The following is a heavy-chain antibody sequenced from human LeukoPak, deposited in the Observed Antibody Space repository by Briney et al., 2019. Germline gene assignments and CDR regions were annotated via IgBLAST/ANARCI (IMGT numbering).Heavy chain of an antibody. J-gene: IGHJ6*02. Sequence: SETLSLTCAVYGGSLSGYYWGWIRQPPGKGLEWIGEINHSGSTNYNPSLKSRVTISVDTSKNQFSLKLSSVTAADTAVYYCATGPAGTYYYGSGSPRPPYYYGMDVWGQGTTVTVSS. CDR2: INHSGST. CDR3: ATGPAGTYYYGSGSPRPPYYYGMDV. D-gene: IGHD3-10*01. CDR1: GGSLSGYY. V-gene: IGHV4-34*01.